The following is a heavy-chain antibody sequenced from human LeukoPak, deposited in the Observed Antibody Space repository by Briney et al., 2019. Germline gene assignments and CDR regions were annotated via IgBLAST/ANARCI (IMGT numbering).Heavy chain of an antibody. CDR2: INTNTGNP. Sequence: ASVKVSCKASGYTFTSYAMNWVRQAPGQGLEWMGWINTNTGNPTYAQGFTGRFVFSLDTSVSTAYLEISSLKAEDTAVYYCAGRSEHSSGSQPAFDPWGQGTLVTVSS. CDR1: GYTFTSYA. D-gene: IGHD3-22*01. J-gene: IGHJ5*02. V-gene: IGHV7-4-1*02. CDR3: AGRSEHSSGSQPAFDP.